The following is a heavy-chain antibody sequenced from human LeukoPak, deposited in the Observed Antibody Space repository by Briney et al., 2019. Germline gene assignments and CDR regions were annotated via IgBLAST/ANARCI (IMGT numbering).Heavy chain of an antibody. J-gene: IGHJ4*02. CDR2: ISYDGTNK. V-gene: IGHV3-30-3*01. D-gene: IGHD3-10*01. CDR1: GLTFSNYA. Sequence: GGSLRLSCAVSGLTFSNYAVNWVRQAPGKGLDWVSVISYDGTNKYYADSVKGRFTISRDNSKNTLYLQMNSLRAEDTAVYYCAREADGSDYWGQGTLVTVSS. CDR3: AREADGSDY.